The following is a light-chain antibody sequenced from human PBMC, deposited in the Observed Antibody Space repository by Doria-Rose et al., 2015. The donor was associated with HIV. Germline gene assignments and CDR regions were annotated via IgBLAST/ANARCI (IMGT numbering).Light chain of an antibody. J-gene: IGKJ2*01. Sequence: TQSPATLSVSPGEGATLSCRASQGIGSDLAWYQQKPGQAPRLLIYRASISATGIPPRLTGGGSGTEFTLTISSLQSEDFAVYFCQQYSQWPPYTFGQGTKLEVK. CDR3: QQYSQWPPYT. CDR2: RAS. CDR1: QGIGSD. V-gene: IGKV3-15*01.